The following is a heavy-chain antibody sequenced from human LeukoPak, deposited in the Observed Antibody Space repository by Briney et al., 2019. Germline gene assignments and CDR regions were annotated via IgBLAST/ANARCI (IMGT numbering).Heavy chain of an antibody. Sequence: PSETLSLTCTVSGGSISSYYWSWIRQPPGKGLEWIGYIYYSGSTNYNPSLKSRVTISVDTSKNQFSLKLSSVTAADTAVYYCASSTSLNYYYYYMDVWGKGTTVTVSS. CDR1: GGSISSYY. J-gene: IGHJ6*03. CDR2: IYYSGST. CDR3: ASSTSLNYYYYYMDV. V-gene: IGHV4-59*01. D-gene: IGHD2-2*01.